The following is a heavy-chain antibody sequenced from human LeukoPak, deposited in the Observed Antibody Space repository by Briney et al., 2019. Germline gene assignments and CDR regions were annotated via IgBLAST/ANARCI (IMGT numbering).Heavy chain of an antibody. CDR1: GGSISSYY. CDR2: IYYSGST. CDR3: ARLGGYGYFDY. V-gene: IGHV4-59*01. Sequence: PSETLSLTWTVSGGSISSYYRSWIRQPPGKGLEWIGYIYYSGSTNYNPSLKSRVTISVDTSKSQFSLKLSSVTAADTAVYYCARLGGYGYFDYWGQGTLVTVSS. J-gene: IGHJ4*02. D-gene: IGHD5-12*01.